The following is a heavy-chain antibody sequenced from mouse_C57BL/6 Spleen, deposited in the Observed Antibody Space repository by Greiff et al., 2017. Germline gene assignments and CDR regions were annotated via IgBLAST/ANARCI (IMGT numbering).Heavy chain of an antibody. CDR2: IYPGSGST. Sequence: QVQLQQPGAELVKPGASVKMSCKASGYTFTSYWITWVKQRPGQGLEWIGDIYPGSGSTNYNEKFKSKATLTVDTSSSTAYMQLSSLTSEDSAVYYCARRAGGSSYVGAMDDWGQGTSVTVSS. CDR3: ARRAGGSSYVGAMDD. V-gene: IGHV1-55*01. J-gene: IGHJ4*01. D-gene: IGHD1-1*01. CDR1: GYTFTSYW.